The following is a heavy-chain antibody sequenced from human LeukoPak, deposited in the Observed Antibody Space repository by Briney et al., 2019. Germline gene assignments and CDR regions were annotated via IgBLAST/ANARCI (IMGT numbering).Heavy chain of an antibody. Sequence: GGSLRLSCAASGLIVSSNNMSWVRQAPGKGLEWASILYGDGSTYYADSMKGRFIISRDNSKNTLYLQMNSLRVEDTAVYYCARVIVATNTFDAFDIWGQGTMVTVSS. CDR1: GLIVSSNN. J-gene: IGHJ3*02. CDR3: ARVIVATNTFDAFDI. V-gene: IGHV3-53*01. D-gene: IGHD5-12*01. CDR2: LYGDGST.